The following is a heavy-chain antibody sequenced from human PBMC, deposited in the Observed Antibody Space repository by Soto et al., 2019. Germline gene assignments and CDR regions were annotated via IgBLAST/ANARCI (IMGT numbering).Heavy chain of an antibody. J-gene: IGHJ1*01. CDR3: ARWSYLGY. CDR1: GFSFGSYA. Sequence: DVQLWESGGGLVQPGGSLRLSCAASGFSFGSYALSWVRQAPGKGLEWVSTISGSDGKTFYADSVKGRFSISRDTSQSTLYLQMNSLRADDTAMYYCARWSYLGYWGQGTRVTVSS. V-gene: IGHV3-23*01. D-gene: IGHD3-10*01. CDR2: ISGSDGKT.